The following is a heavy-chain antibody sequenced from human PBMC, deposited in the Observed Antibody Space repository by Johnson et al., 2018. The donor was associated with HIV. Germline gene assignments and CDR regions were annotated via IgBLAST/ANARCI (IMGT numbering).Heavy chain of an antibody. V-gene: IGHV3-74*03. D-gene: IGHD1-1*01. CDR1: GFRFSSSW. CDR2: IHSDGGST. J-gene: IGHJ3*02. Sequence: EVQLVESGGGLVQPGGSPRLSCTASGFRFSSSWMHWVRQAPGKGLVWVSRIHSDGGSTAYADSVKGRFTISRDNSKNTVYLQMNSLRTEDTAVYYCANALGIWGQGTMVTVSS. CDR3: ANALGI.